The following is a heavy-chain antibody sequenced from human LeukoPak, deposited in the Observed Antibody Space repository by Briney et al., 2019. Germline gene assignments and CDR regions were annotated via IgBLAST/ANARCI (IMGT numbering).Heavy chain of an antibody. J-gene: IGHJ6*02. CDR2: IYSGGST. Sequence: PGGSLRLSCAASGFTVSSNYMSWVRQAPGKGLEWVSVIYSGGSTYYADSVKGRFTISRDNSKSTLYLQMNSLRAEDTAVYYCARDKGRTVTTVGYYYYGMDVWGQGTTVTVSS. D-gene: IGHD4-17*01. V-gene: IGHV3-66*01. CDR1: GFTVSSNY. CDR3: ARDKGRTVTTVGYYYYGMDV.